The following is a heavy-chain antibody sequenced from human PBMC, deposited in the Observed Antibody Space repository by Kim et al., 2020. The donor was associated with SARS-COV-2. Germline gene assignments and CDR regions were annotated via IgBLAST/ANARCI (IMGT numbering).Heavy chain of an antibody. CDR2: ISTYNGNT. J-gene: IGHJ6*02. V-gene: IGHV1-18*01. D-gene: IGHD2-15*01. CDR3: ARDAVVVAATNPSYYYYGMDV. CDR1: GYTFTNYG. Sequence: ASVKVSCKASGYTFTNYGISWVRQAPGQGLEWMGWISTYNGNTKYVQKFQGRVTMTTDTSTSTAHMEMRSLRSDDTAVYYCARDAVVVAATNPSYYYYGMDVWGQGTTVAVSS.